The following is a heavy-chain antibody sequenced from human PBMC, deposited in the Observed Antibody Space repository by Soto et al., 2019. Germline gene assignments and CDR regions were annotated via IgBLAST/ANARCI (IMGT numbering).Heavy chain of an antibody. CDR3: ARERAVGIAVALNWFDP. V-gene: IGHV3-48*02. D-gene: IGHD6-19*01. J-gene: IGHJ5*02. CDR2: ISSSSSTI. Sequence: EVQLVESGGGLVQPGGSLRLSCAASGFTFSSYSMNWVRQAPGKGLEWVSYISSSSSTIYYADSVKGRFTISRDNAKISLYLQMNSLRDEDTAVYYCARERAVGIAVALNWFDPWGQGTLVTVSS. CDR1: GFTFSSYS.